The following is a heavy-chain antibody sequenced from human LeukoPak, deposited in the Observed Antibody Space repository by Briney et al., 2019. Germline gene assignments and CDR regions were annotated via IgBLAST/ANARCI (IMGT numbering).Heavy chain of an antibody. CDR2: INHSGST. Sequence: SETLSLTCAVYGGSFSGYYWSWIRQPPGKGLEWIGEINHSGSTNYNPSLKSRVTISVDTSKNQFSLKLSSVTAADTAVYYCARLRSSSWYAQHRKFDFWGQGTLVTVSS. CDR3: ARLRSSSWYAQHRKFDF. J-gene: IGHJ4*02. V-gene: IGHV4-34*01. D-gene: IGHD6-13*01. CDR1: GGSFSGYY.